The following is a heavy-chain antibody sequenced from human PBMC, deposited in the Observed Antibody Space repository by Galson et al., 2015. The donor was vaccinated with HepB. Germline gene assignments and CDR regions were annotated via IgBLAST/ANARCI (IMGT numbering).Heavy chain of an antibody. CDR3: ARDKVGEPDPFDY. J-gene: IGHJ4*02. Sequence: SLRLSCAASGFTFSDHYMSWIRQAPGKGLMWVSAINGDASITYYADSVRGRFTISRDNAKNTVYLQMNSLRVEDMAVCYCARDKVGEPDPFDYRGQGALATVSS. CDR1: GFTFSDHY. CDR2: INGDASIT. V-gene: IGHV3-11*04.